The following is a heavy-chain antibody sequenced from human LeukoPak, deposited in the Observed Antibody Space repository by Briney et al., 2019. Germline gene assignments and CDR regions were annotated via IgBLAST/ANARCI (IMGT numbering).Heavy chain of an antibody. D-gene: IGHD3-10*01. J-gene: IGHJ4*02. CDR2: INHSGST. Sequence: ETLSLTCAVYGGSFSGYYWSWIRQPPGKGLEWIGEINHSGSTNYNPSLKSRVTISVDTSKNQFSLKLSSVTAADTAVYYCANGSGSYYRLFDYWGQGTLVTVSS. CDR3: ANGSGSYYRLFDY. V-gene: IGHV4-34*01. CDR1: GGSFSGYY.